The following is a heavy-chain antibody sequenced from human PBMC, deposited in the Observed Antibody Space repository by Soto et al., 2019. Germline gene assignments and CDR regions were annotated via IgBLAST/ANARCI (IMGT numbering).Heavy chain of an antibody. CDR3: AKDGHTYGSADF. J-gene: IGHJ4*02. CDR2: ISSDGSNK. CDR1: GFTFSNYG. D-gene: IGHD5-18*01. Sequence: QVQLVESGGGVVQPGRSLRLSCAASGFTFSNYGMHWVRQAPGKGLEWVALISSDGSNKYYADSVKGRFTISRDNSKNTLYLQMNSLSAEDTAVYYCAKDGHTYGSADFWGQGTLVTVSS. V-gene: IGHV3-30*18.